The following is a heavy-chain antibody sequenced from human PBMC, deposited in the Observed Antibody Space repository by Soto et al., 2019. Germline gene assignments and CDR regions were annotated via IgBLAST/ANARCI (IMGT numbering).Heavy chain of an antibody. CDR1: GFTFSSYG. Sequence: PGGSLRLSCAASGFTFSSYGMHWVRQAPGKGLEWVAVISYDGSNKYYADSVKGRFTISRDNSKNTLYLQMNSLRAEDTAVYYCAKDLSLYCISTSCYAGYGMDVWGQGTTVTVSS. V-gene: IGHV3-30*18. J-gene: IGHJ6*02. D-gene: IGHD2-2*01. CDR2: ISYDGSNK. CDR3: AKDLSLYCISTSCYAGYGMDV.